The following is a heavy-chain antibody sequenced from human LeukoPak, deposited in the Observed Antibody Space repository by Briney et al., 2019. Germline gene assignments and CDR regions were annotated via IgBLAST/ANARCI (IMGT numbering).Heavy chain of an antibody. Sequence: GGSLRLSCAASGFIFSNYAMNWVRQAPGKGLEMVSVISGSGGRTYYIDSVKGRFTISRDNSKNTLYLQMNSLRDDDTAVYYCAKGRGYGDYGSTFEYWGQGTLATVSS. CDR3: AKGRGYGDYGSTFEY. CDR1: GFIFSNYA. CDR2: ISGSGGRT. J-gene: IGHJ4*02. V-gene: IGHV3-23*01. D-gene: IGHD4-17*01.